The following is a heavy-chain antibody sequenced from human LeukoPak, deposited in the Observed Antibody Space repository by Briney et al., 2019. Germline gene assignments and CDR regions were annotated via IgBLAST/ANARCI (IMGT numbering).Heavy chain of an antibody. D-gene: IGHD5-12*01. CDR1: GFTFSSYA. J-gene: IGHJ6*03. Sequence: GGSLRLSCAASGFTFSSYAMSWVRQAPGKGLEWVSYISTSSSTIYYADSVKGRFTISRDNAKNSLYLQMNSLRAEDTAVYYCARFLGGYRYYYYMDVWGKGTTVTVSS. CDR2: ISTSSSTI. CDR3: ARFLGGYRYYYYMDV. V-gene: IGHV3-48*01.